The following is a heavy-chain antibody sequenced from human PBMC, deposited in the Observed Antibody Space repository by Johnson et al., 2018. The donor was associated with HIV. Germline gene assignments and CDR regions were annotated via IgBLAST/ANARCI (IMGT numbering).Heavy chain of an antibody. CDR1: GFTFSSNW. D-gene: IGHD5-18*01. J-gene: IGHJ3*02. CDR2: IKEDGSEK. V-gene: IGHV3-7*01. CDR3: AKERAYIRTFDI. Sequence: VQLVESGGGVVPPGRSLRLSCVASGFTFSSNWMNWVRQAPGKGLEWVANIKEDGSEKYYVDSVKGRFTISRDNAENSLYLQMNSLRAEDTTVDYCAKERAYIRTFDIWGQGTLVTVSS.